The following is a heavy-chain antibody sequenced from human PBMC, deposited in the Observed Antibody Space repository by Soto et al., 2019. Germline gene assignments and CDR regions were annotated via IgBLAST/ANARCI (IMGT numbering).Heavy chain of an antibody. CDR3: ARLVARYGGSSGWFDP. CDR1: GGSISSTRHY. J-gene: IGHJ5*02. D-gene: IGHD2-15*01. Sequence: LSLTCTVSGGSISSTRHYWVWIRQPPGRGLDWIGSIHYGGSTYYNPSLKTRVTISVDTSKNQFSLRLTSVTATDTAVYFCARLVARYGGSSGWFDPWGQGTLVTVSS. V-gene: IGHV4-39*01. CDR2: IHYGGST.